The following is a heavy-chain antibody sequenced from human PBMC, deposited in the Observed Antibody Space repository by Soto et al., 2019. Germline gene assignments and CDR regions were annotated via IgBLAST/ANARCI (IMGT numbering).Heavy chain of an antibody. V-gene: IGHV3-66*01. CDR3: ARSGGSSWSMRYFDY. CDR2: IYSGTYT. CDR1: GFTVSSNS. J-gene: IGHJ4*02. D-gene: IGHD3-10*01. Sequence: GGSLRLSCAASGFTVSSNSMSWVRQAPGKGLDWVSVIYSGTYTYYADSVKGRFTISRDNSKNTLYLEMTSLRAEDTAVYYCARSGGSSWSMRYFDYWGQGTLVTVSS.